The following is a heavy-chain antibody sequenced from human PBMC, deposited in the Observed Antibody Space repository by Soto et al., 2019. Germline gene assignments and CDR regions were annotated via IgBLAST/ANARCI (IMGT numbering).Heavy chain of an antibody. CDR3: ARSIAARLNWFDP. Sequence: EVQLVESGGGLVQPGGSLRLSCAASGFTFSSYWMSWVRQAPGKGLEWVANIKQDGSEKYYVDSVKGRFTISRDNAKNSVYLQMNSLRAEDRAVYYCARSIAARLNWFDPWGQGTLVTVSS. CDR2: IKQDGSEK. CDR1: GFTFSSYW. D-gene: IGHD6-6*01. V-gene: IGHV3-7*01. J-gene: IGHJ5*02.